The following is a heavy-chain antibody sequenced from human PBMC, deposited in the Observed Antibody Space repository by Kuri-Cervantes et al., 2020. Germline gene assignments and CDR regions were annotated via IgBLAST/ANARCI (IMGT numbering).Heavy chain of an antibody. CDR1: GFTFSSYS. V-gene: IGHV3-48*04. J-gene: IGHJ4*02. D-gene: IGHD5-24*01. CDR2: ISSSSSTT. CDR3: ARLVPSTNIDY. Sequence: GESLKISCVASGFTFSSYSMNWVRQAPGKGLEWVSYISSSSSTTYYADSLKGRFTISRDNAKNSLYLQMNSLRAEDTAVYYCARLVPSTNIDYWGQGTLVTVSS.